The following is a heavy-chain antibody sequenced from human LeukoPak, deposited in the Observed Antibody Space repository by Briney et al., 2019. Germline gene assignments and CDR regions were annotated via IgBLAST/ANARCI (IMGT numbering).Heavy chain of an antibody. D-gene: IGHD3-16*01. CDR2: IYYSGST. CDR3: ARGLGGAFLAY. J-gene: IGHJ4*02. Sequence: SETLSLTCTVSGGSISSYYWSWIRQPPGKGLEWIGYIYYSGSTNYNPSLKSRVTISVDTSKNQFSLKLSSVTAADTAVYYCARGLGGAFLAYWGQGTLVTVSS. CDR1: GGSISSYY. V-gene: IGHV4-59*01.